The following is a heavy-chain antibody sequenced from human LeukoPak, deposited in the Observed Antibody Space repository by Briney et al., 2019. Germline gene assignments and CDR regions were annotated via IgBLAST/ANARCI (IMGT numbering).Heavy chain of an antibody. J-gene: IGHJ4*02. Sequence: SETLSLTCTVSGGSIGSTNYYWGWIRQPPGKGLEWIANIYYSGSTYYNPSLKSRVTISVDTSKNQFSLKLSSVTAADTAVYYCARGYSSSWFTTPFIDYWGQGTLVTVSS. CDR1: GGSIGSTNYY. CDR2: IYYSGST. V-gene: IGHV4-39*07. CDR3: ARGYSSSWFTTPFIDY. D-gene: IGHD6-13*01.